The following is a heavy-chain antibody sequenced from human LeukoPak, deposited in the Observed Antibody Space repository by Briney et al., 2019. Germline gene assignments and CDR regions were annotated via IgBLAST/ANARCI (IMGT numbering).Heavy chain of an antibody. CDR3: ARLALGSSGWYSWEYYFDY. J-gene: IGHJ4*02. V-gene: IGHV4-39*01. Sequence: SETLSLTCTVSGGSISSSSYYWGWIRQPPGKGLEWIGSIYYSGSTYYNPSLKSRVTISVDTSKNQFSLKLSSVTAADTAVYYCARLALGSSGWYSWEYYFDYWGQGTLVTVSS. D-gene: IGHD6-19*01. CDR2: IYYSGST. CDR1: GGSISSSSYY.